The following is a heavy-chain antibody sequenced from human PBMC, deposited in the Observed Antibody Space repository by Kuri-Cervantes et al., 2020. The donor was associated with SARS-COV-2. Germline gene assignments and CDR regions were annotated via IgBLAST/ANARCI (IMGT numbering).Heavy chain of an antibody. V-gene: IGHV4-39*01. Sequence: SETLSLTCTVSGGSISSSSYYWGWIRQPPGKGLEGIGSIYYSGSTYYNPSLKSRVTISVDTSKNQFSLKLSSVTAADTAVYYCARHALEYSSSPTDFQHWGQGTLVTVSS. J-gene: IGHJ1*01. CDR1: GGSISSSSYY. D-gene: IGHD6-6*01. CDR2: IYYSGST. CDR3: ARHALEYSSSPTDFQH.